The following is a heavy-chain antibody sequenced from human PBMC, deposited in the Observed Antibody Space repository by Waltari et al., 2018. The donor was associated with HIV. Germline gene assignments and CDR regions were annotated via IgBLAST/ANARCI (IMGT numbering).Heavy chain of an antibody. J-gene: IGHJ6*02. CDR2: INAGNYNT. V-gene: IGHV1-3*01. CDR1: GYTFTSYG. Sequence: QVQLVQSGAVVKKPGASVRISCETSGYTFTSYGIHWVRQAPGQRLEWQGWINAGNYNTKYSQPLQGRVTFTWDTSATTAYMDLISLRPEDTAVYYCARDYDFWSGGYYYFGMDVWGQGTTVTVSS. D-gene: IGHD3-3*01. CDR3: ARDYDFWSGGYYYFGMDV.